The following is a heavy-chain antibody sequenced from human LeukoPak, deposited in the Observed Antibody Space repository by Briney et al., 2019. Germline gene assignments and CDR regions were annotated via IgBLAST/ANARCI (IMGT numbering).Heavy chain of an antibody. J-gene: IGHJ1*01. V-gene: IGHV3-30-3*01. CDR3: AREPSGNFGQLVSSAEYFQH. D-gene: IGHD5/OR15-5a*01. CDR2: ISFDGDNE. CDR1: GFTFSNYA. Sequence: PGRSLRLSCATSGFTFSNYAIHWVRQAPGKGLEWVADISFDGDNEYYADSVRGRFMIARDNSKNTVYLQMNSLTIEDTAVYYCAREPSGNFGQLVSSAEYFQHWGQGTRVTVSS.